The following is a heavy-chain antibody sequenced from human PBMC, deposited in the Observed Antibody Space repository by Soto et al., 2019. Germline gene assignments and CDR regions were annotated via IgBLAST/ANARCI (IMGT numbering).Heavy chain of an antibody. D-gene: IGHD3-9*01. CDR2: IYYSGST. CDR3: AIQVYYDILTGYYKLTFDY. V-gene: IGHV4-59*08. Sequence: SETLSLTCTVSGGSISSYYWSWIRQPPGKGLEWIGYIYYSGSTNYNPSLKSRVTISVDTSKNQFSLKLSSVTAADTAVYYCAIQVYYDILTGYYKLTFDYWGQGTLVTVSS. CDR1: GGSISSYY. J-gene: IGHJ4*02.